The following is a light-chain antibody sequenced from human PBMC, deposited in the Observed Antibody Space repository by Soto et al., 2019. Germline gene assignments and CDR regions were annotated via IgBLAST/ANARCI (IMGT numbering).Light chain of an antibody. V-gene: IGKV1-5*03. CDR2: KAA. CDR3: QQYTSYSEA. Sequence: IQLTHYPDSLRASVGNRVTIHCLASQTISSWLPWYPQKPGKAPELLIYKAATVKSGVPSRFSGRGAGTEFTLTNNILQPDDFTTYYCQQYTSYSEAFGHGSKVEVK. CDR1: QTISSW. J-gene: IGKJ1*01.